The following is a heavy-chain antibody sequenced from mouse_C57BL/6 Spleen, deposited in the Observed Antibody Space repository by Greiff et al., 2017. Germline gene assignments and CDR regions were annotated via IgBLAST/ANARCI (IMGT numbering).Heavy chain of an antibody. Sequence: EVQGVESVAELVRPGASVKLSCTASGFNIKNTYMHWVKQRPEQGLEWIGRIDPANGNTKYAPKFQGKATITADTSSNTAYLQLSSLTSEDTAIYYCAYYYGSSLYYVDYWGQGTTLTVSS. CDR1: GFNIKNTY. CDR3: AYYYGSSLYYVDY. CDR2: IDPANGNT. J-gene: IGHJ2*01. D-gene: IGHD1-1*01. V-gene: IGHV14-3*01.